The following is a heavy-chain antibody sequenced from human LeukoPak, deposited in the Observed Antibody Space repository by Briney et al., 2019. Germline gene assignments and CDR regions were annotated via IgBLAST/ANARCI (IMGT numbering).Heavy chain of an antibody. V-gene: IGHV1-8*03. CDR2: MNPNSGNT. CDR1: GYTFTSYD. CDR3: ARVDRIVGATTLFYNFDY. J-gene: IGHJ4*02. Sequence: ASVKVSCKASGYTFTSYDINWVRQATGQGLEWMGWMNPNSGNTGYAQKFQGRVTITRNTSISTAHMELSSLRSEDTAVYYCARVDRIVGATTLFYNFDYWGQGTLVTVSS. D-gene: IGHD1-26*01.